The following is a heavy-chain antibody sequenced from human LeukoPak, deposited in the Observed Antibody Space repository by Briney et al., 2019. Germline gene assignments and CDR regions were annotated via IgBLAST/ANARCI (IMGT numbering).Heavy chain of an antibody. J-gene: IGHJ6*03. D-gene: IGHD5-18*01. V-gene: IGHV4-59*08. CDR1: GGPLSDDY. Sequence: SETLSLTCSVSGGPLSDDYWSWIRQPPGKALEWIGYINYGGSTTYNPSLKSRVTMSVDTSKNQFSLNLNSVSAADTAVYYCARRRPAPMVNLEEDVQYYMDVWGSGTTVTVSS. CDR2: INYGGST. CDR3: ARRRPAPMVNLEEDVQYYMDV.